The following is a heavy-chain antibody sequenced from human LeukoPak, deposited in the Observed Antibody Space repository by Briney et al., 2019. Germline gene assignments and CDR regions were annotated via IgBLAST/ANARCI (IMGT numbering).Heavy chain of an antibody. CDR2: VWYDGSNK. Sequence: GTSLRLSCAASGFSFSTHGMHWVRQAPGKGLEWVALVWYDGSNKYYTDSVKGRFTISRDNSKNTLHLQMNSLRADDTAVYYCARGPSYYGSGSYFYWGQGTLVTVSS. CDR3: ARGPSYYGSGSYFY. D-gene: IGHD3-10*01. CDR1: GFSFSTHG. J-gene: IGHJ4*02. V-gene: IGHV3-33*01.